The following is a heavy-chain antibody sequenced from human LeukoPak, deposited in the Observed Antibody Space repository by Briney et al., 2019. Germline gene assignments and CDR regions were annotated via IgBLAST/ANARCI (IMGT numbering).Heavy chain of an antibody. D-gene: IGHD3-22*01. CDR1: GGSISSYY. CDR3: ARSPDIMSHYDSSGYYSDYYYGMDV. Sequence: SETLSLTCTVSGGSISSYYWSWIRQPPGKGLEWIGYIYYSGSTNYNPSLKSRVTISVDTSKNQFSLKLSSVTAADTAVYYCARSPDIMSHYDSSGYYSDYYYGMDVWGQGTTVTVSS. CDR2: IYYSGST. V-gene: IGHV4-59*12. J-gene: IGHJ6*02.